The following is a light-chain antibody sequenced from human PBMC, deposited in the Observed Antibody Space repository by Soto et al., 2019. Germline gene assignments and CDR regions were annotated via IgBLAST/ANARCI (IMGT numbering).Light chain of an antibody. Sequence: DIQMTQSPSSLSASVGDRVTITCRASQGISNYLAWYQQKPGKVPKLLIYAASTLQSGVPSRFSGSGSGTDFTLTISSLQPEDVATYYWQKYNSAPPLGQGTRLEIK. CDR3: QKYNSAPP. V-gene: IGKV1-27*01. CDR2: AAS. J-gene: IGKJ5*01. CDR1: QGISNY.